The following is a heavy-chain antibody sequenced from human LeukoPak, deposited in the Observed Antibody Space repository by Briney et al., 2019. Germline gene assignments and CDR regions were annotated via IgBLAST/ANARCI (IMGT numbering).Heavy chain of an antibody. D-gene: IGHD5-12*01. CDR1: GGSVSSGSYY. J-gene: IGHJ4*02. CDR2: IYHSGST. CDR3: GGSSGDYDYYFDY. Sequence: PSETLSLTCTVSGGSVSSGSYYWSWIRQPPGKGLEWIGYIYHSGSTNYNPSLKSRVTISVDTSKNQFSLKLSSVTAADTAVYYCGGSSGDYDYYFDYWGQGTLVTVSS. V-gene: IGHV4-61*01.